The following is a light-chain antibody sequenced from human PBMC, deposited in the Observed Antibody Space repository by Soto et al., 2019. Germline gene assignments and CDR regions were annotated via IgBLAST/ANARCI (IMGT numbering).Light chain of an antibody. J-gene: IGKJ1*01. Sequence: DIQMTQSPSTLSASVGDRVTITCRASQSSSWLAWYQQRPGKAPKLLIYKASNLESGVPSRFSGSGSGTELTLTISSLHPDDFATYYCQQYYTYPWTFGPGTKVDIK. CDR3: QQYYTYPWT. CDR1: QSSSW. V-gene: IGKV1-5*03. CDR2: KAS.